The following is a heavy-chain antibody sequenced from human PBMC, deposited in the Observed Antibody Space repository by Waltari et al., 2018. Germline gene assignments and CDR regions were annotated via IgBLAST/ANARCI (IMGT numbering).Heavy chain of an antibody. CDR2: DDNTGSP. V-gene: IGHV4-31*03. CDR3: AISSSGGNYFDY. J-gene: IGHJ4*02. CDR1: DDSINTGPFY. Sequence: QVHLQESGPGLVKPSQTLSLTCSISDDSINTGPFYFTWIRQYPGKGLEWIGYDDNTGSPSYNPSLRSRFSISVDTSRRHFSLKLMSVTAADTASYFCAISSSGGNYFDYWGRGTLVTVSS. D-gene: IGHD6-6*01.